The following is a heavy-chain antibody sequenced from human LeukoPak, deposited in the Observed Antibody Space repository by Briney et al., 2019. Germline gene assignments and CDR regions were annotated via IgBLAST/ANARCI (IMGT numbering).Heavy chain of an antibody. J-gene: IGHJ4*02. CDR1: GGSFSGYY. D-gene: IGHD5-24*01. CDR3: ARDTDGYRFDY. Sequence: SETLSLTCAVYGGSFSGYYWSWIRQPPGKGLEWIGEINHSGSTNYNPSLKSRVTISVDTSKNQFSLKLSSVTAADTAVYYCARDTDGYRFDYWGQGTLVTVSS. V-gene: IGHV4-34*01. CDR2: INHSGST.